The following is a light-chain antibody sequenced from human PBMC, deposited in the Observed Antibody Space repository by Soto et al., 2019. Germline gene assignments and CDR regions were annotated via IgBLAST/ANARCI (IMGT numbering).Light chain of an antibody. CDR1: RSVSSSY. CDR3: QQRSDWPPIT. J-gene: IGKJ5*01. V-gene: IGKV3D-20*02. CDR2: GAS. Sequence: EIVMTQSPATLSLSPGERATLSCRASRSVSSSYLSWYQQKPGQAPRLLIYGASTRATGIPARFSGSGSGTDFTLTISSLEPEDFAVYYCQQRSDWPPITFGQGTRLEI.